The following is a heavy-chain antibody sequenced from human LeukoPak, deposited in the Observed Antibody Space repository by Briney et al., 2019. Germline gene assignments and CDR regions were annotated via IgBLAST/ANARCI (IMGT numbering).Heavy chain of an antibody. D-gene: IGHD3-10*01. Sequence: PSETLSLTCTVSGGSISSSSYYWGWIRQPPGKGLEWIGSIYYSGSTYYNPSLKSRVTISVDTSKNQFFLKLSSVTAADTVVYYCARRSNHGSGSYMVDYWGQGTLVTVSS. CDR1: GGSISSSSYY. V-gene: IGHV4-39*01. CDR3: ARRSNHGSGSYMVDY. J-gene: IGHJ4*02. CDR2: IYYSGST.